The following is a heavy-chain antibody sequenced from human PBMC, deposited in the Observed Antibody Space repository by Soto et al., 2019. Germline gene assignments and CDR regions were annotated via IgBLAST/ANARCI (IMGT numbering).Heavy chain of an antibody. V-gene: IGHV1-18*04. Sequence: ASVKVSCKASGYTFTSYGISWVRQAPGQGLEWMGWISAYNGNTNYAQKLQGRVTMTTDTSTSTAYMELRSPRSDDTAVYYCARERDYYDSSENDYWGQGTLVTVSS. J-gene: IGHJ4*02. CDR2: ISAYNGNT. CDR3: ARERDYYDSSENDY. CDR1: GYTFTSYG. D-gene: IGHD3-22*01.